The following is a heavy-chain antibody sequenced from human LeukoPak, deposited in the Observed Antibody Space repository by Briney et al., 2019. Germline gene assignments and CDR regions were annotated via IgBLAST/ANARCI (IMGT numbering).Heavy chain of an antibody. J-gene: IGHJ4*02. V-gene: IGHV3-23*01. D-gene: IGHD3-3*01. CDR1: GFTFSSYA. CDR3: AKAYFGVVSYFDY. CDR2: ISGSGGST. Sequence: PGGSLRLSCAASGFTFSSYAMSWVRQAPGKGLEWVSAISGSGGSTYYADSVKGRFTISRGNSKNTLYLQMNSLRAEDTAVYYCAKAYFGVVSYFDYWGPGTLVTVSS.